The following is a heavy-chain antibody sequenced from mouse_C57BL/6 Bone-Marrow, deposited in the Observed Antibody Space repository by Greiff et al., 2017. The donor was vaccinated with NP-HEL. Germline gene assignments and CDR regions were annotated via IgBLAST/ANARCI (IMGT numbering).Heavy chain of an antibody. V-gene: IGHV1-50*01. J-gene: IGHJ1*03. CDR1: GYTFTSYW. CDR2: NDPSDSYT. CDR3: AKSCGNYVYFDV. D-gene: IGHD2-1*01. Sequence: QVQLQQPGAELVKPGASVKLSCKASGYTFTSYWMQWVKQRPGQGLEWIGENDPSDSYTNYNQKFKGKATLTVDTSSSTAYMQLSSLTSEDSAVYYCAKSCGNYVYFDVWGTGTTVTVSS.